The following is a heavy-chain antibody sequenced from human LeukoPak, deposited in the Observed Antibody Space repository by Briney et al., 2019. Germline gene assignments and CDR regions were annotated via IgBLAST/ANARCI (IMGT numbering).Heavy chain of an antibody. D-gene: IGHD1-26*01. CDR2: ISVYNGDT. Sequence: GASVKVSCKASGYTFANYGVSWVRQAPGQGLEWMGWISVYNGDTNYAQKLQGRVTMTTDTSTGTAYMELRSLRSNDTAVYYCARAAVGASLYWFDPWGQGTLVTVSS. CDR3: ARAAVGASLYWFDP. J-gene: IGHJ5*02. CDR1: GYTFANYG. V-gene: IGHV1-18*01.